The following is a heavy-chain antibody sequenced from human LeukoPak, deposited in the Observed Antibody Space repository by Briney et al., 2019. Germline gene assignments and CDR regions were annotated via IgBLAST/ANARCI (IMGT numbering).Heavy chain of an antibody. D-gene: IGHD5-12*01. CDR2: IYTSGST. CDR3: ARVSGYDRGYYFDY. CDR1: GGSISSYY. V-gene: IGHV4-4*07. Sequence: SETVSLTCTVSGGSISSYYWSWIRQPAGKGLEGIGRIYTSGSTNYNPSLTSRVTMSVDTSKNQFSLKLSSVTAADTAVYYCARVSGYDRGYYFDYWGQGTLVTVSS. J-gene: IGHJ4*02.